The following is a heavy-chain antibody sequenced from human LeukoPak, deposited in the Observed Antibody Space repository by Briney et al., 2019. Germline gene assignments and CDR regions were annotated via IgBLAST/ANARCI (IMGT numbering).Heavy chain of an antibody. D-gene: IGHD2-8*01. Sequence: GGSLRLSCAASGFTFNSYAMSWVGQAPEKGLEWVATISGSGGGTYYADSVKGRFTISRDDSKNTLYLQMNNLRAEDTAVYYCARDRCTNGVCYLDYWGQGTLVTVSS. CDR2: ISGSGGGT. V-gene: IGHV3-23*01. CDR1: GFTFNSYA. CDR3: ARDRCTNGVCYLDY. J-gene: IGHJ4*02.